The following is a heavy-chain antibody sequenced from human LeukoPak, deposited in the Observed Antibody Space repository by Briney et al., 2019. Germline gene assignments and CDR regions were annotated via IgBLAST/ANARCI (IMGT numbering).Heavy chain of an antibody. V-gene: IGHV3-30-3*02. CDR2: ISSAFRDKQ. J-gene: IGHJ4*02. Sequence: GGSLRLSCVASGFTFNLYAMHWVRQAPGKELEWVAVISSAFRDKQFYTDSVKGRFTISRDNSKNTLYLQMNSLRAEDTAVYYCAKLRGYYYGSSDYYFVDCWGQGTLVTVSS. CDR1: GFTFNLYA. D-gene: IGHD3-22*01. CDR3: AKLRGYYYGSSDYYFVDC.